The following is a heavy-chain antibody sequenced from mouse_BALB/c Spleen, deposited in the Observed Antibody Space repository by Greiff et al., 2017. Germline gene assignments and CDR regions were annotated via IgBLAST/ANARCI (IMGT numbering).Heavy chain of an antibody. V-gene: IGHV1-20*02. CDR3: ARGAGDYGYAMDY. D-gene: IGHD2-4*01. CDR1: GYSFTGYF. J-gene: IGHJ4*01. CDR2: INPYNGDT. Sequence: VQLQQSGPELVKPGASVKISCKASGYSFTGYFMNWVMQSHGKSLEWIGRINPYNGDTFYNQKFKGKATLTVDKSSSTAHMELRSLASEDSAVYYCARGAGDYGYAMDYWGQGTSVTVSS.